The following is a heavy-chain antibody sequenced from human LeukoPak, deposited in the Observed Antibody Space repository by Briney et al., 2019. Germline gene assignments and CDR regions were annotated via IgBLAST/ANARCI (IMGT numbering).Heavy chain of an antibody. D-gene: IGHD2-15*01. V-gene: IGHV3-73*01. CDR1: GFTFSEAW. CDR2: IDKKDNLYAT. J-gene: IGHJ5*02. Sequence: GGSLRLSCAASGFTFSEAWMSWVRQAPGKGLEWVGHIDKKDNLYATAYAESVKGGFTISRDDSKDTAFLHMDSLKTEDTALYYCTRDRGTYNWFDPWGQGTLVTVSS. CDR3: TRDRGTYNWFDP.